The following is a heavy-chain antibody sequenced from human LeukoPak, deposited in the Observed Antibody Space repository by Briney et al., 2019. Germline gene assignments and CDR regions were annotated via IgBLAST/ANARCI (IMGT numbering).Heavy chain of an antibody. CDR2: ISGSGGST. D-gene: IGHD5-12*01. J-gene: IGHJ6*02. CDR3: AKSPASVVATIGYYYYGMDV. V-gene: IGHV3-23*01. Sequence: GGSLRLSCAASGFTFNSYAMSWVRQAPGKGLEWVSAISGSGGSTYYADSVKGRFTISRDNSKNTLYLQMNSLRAEDTAVYYCAKSPASVVATIGYYYYGMDVWGQGTTVTVSS. CDR1: GFTFNSYA.